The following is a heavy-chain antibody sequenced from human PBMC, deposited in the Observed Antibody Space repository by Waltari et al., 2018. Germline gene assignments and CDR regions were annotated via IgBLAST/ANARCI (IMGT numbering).Heavy chain of an antibody. CDR3: ARPSGNGWFSF. CDR1: GFPFSGFW. V-gene: IGHV3-7*01. Sequence: EVQLVESGGGLVQPGGCLGLSCAGAGFPFSGFWNSWVRQPPGKGLEWVAKIKEDGSQKSYVASVEGRFTISRDNAENAAYLQMSSLRAEDTAVYYCARPSGNGWFSFWGQGTLVTVSS. CDR2: IKEDGSQK. D-gene: IGHD6-25*01. J-gene: IGHJ5*01.